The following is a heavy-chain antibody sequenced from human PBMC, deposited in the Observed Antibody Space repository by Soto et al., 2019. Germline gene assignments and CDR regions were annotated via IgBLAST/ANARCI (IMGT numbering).Heavy chain of an antibody. CDR1: GDPITSGGFF. CDR2: IYYSGVT. J-gene: IGHJ5*02. D-gene: IGHD3-10*01. V-gene: IGHV4-31*03. CDR3: ARDLRGRRSGRFDP. Sequence: QVQLQESGPGLVKPSQTLSLTCTLSGDPITSGGFFWTWIRQHPAKGLEWIGYIYYSGVTYYNPFLRSRATRSVDTSKNQLSLNLSSVTAADTAMYYCARDLRGRRSGRFDPWGQGTLVTVSS.